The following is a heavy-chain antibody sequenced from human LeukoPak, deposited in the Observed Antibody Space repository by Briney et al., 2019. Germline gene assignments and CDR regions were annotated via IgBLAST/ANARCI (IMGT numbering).Heavy chain of an antibody. D-gene: IGHD6-19*01. CDR3: VTYTSGWYRNY. CDR2: INHSGTT. V-gene: IGHV4-4*02. CDR1: GDSINTNYW. Sequence: SGTLSLTCGVSGDSINTNYWWSWVRPSPEKGLEWIAEINHSGTTNYNPSLKSRVTISLDKSQNHFSLKVNSVTAADTAVYFCVTYTSGWYRNYWGQGTLVTVSS. J-gene: IGHJ4*02.